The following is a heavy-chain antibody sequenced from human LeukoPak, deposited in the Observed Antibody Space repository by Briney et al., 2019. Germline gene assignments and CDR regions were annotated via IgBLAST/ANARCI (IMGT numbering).Heavy chain of an antibody. CDR3: AKDGVLWFGELLPYYYYYYMDV. D-gene: IGHD3-10*01. J-gene: IGHJ6*03. Sequence: PGGSLRLSCAASGFTFSSYGMHWVRQAPGKGLEWVAFIRYDGSNKYYADSVKGRFTISRDNSKNTLYLQMNSLRAEDTAVYYCAKDGVLWFGELLPYYYYYYMDVWGKGTTVTISS. CDR2: IRYDGSNK. V-gene: IGHV3-30*02. CDR1: GFTFSSYG.